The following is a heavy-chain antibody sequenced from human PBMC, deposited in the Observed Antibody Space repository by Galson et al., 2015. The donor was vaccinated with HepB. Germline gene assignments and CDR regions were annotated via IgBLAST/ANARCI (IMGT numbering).Heavy chain of an antibody. J-gene: IGHJ6*02. CDR3: ARDLGDSYYYYGMDV. D-gene: IGHD3-16*01. CDR2: INAGNGNT. Sequence: MHWVRQAPGQRLEWMGWINAGNGNTKYSQKFQGRVTITRDTSASTAYMELSSLRSEDTAVYYCARDLGDSYYYYGMDVWGQGTTVTVSS. V-gene: IGHV1-3*01.